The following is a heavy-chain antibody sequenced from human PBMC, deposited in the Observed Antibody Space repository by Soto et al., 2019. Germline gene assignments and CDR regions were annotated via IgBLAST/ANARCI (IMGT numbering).Heavy chain of an antibody. Sequence: QVQLQESGPGLVKPSETLSLTCTVSGGSISSYYWSWIRQPPGKGLEWIGYTYYSGSTNYNPSLRSRITISVDTSKNQFSLKLSSVTAADTAVYYCASSDGRYWGQGTLVTVSS. J-gene: IGHJ4*02. CDR2: TYYSGST. CDR3: ASSDGRY. CDR1: GGSISSYY. V-gene: IGHV4-59*01.